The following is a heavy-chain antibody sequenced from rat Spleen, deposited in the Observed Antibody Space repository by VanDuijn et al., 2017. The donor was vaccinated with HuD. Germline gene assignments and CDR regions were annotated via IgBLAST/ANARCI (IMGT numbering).Heavy chain of an antibody. J-gene: IGHJ2*01. D-gene: IGHD1-7*01. CDR2: ILYDGSRT. V-gene: IGHV5-29*01. CDR3: AVAGYGY. CDR1: GFTFSNFG. Sequence: EVQLVESGGGLVQPGRSMKLSCAASGFTFSNFGFVWVRQAPTKGLEWAASILYDGSRTYYRDSVKGRFTFSRDNAKNTQYLQMDSLRSEDTATYYCAVAGYGYWGQGVMVTVSS.